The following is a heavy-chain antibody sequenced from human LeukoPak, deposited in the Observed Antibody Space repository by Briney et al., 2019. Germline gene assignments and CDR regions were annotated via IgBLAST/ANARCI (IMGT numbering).Heavy chain of an antibody. CDR2: IRTKPNNYAT. CDR1: GFTFSDSS. V-gene: IGHV3-73*01. Sequence: GGSLKLSCAVSGFTFSDSSKHWVRQASGKGLEWVGRIRTKPNNYATLYAASVKGRFTSSRDDSKNTAYLQMNGLKTEDTAVYYCTRHTERGADWGQGTLVTVSS. D-gene: IGHD4/OR15-4a*01. J-gene: IGHJ4*02. CDR3: TRHTERGAD.